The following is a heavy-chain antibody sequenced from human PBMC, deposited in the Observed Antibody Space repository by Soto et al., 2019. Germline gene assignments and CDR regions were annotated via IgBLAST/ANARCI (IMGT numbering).Heavy chain of an antibody. CDR3: ARHVPAAGYYSGMDV. Sequence: QVQLVQSGAEVKKPGSSVKVSCKASGGTFSSYAISWVRQAPGQGLEWMGGIIPILGTANYAQKFQVRVTMTADESTSTAYMELSSLRSAATAVYYCARHVPAAGYYSGMDVWGQGTTVTVSS. D-gene: IGHD2-2*01. V-gene: IGHV1-69*12. J-gene: IGHJ6*02. CDR1: GGTFSSYA. CDR2: IIPILGTA.